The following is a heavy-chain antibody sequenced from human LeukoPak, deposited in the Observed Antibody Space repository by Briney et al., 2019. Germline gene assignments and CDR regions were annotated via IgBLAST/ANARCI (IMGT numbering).Heavy chain of an antibody. Sequence: PSETLSLTCTVSGGSLSTYSWNWSRQPPGKGLERIGRLYSSGNTKYNTSPASRVTISVDTSTKHCSLTLTSVTPPRTAVYYCAVEGGGFDEGGEGSLVTVSS. CDR1: GGSLSTYS. CDR2: LYSSGNT. J-gene: IGHJ4*02. D-gene: IGHD1-26*01. CDR3: AVEGGGFDE. V-gene: IGHV4-4*07.